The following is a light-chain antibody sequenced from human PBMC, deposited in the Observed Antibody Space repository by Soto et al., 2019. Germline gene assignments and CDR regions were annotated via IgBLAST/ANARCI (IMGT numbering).Light chain of an antibody. CDR1: SSDVGAYTY. Sequence: QSALTQPPSASGSPGQSGTISCTGTSSDVGAYTYVSWYQQHPGKAPKLMIYGVTERPSGVPDRFSGSKSGNTASLTVSGLQTEDEAYYYCSSYAGSNNDVFGTGTKLTVL. J-gene: IGLJ1*01. V-gene: IGLV2-8*01. CDR2: GVT. CDR3: SSYAGSNNDV.